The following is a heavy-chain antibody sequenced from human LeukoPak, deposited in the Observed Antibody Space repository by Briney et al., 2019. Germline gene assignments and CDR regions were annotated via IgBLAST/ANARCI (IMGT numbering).Heavy chain of an antibody. CDR3: ARAPYYYDSSGPLSAAFDI. J-gene: IGHJ3*02. CDR2: ISSSSSTI. V-gene: IGHV3-48*01. D-gene: IGHD3-22*01. Sequence: GGSLRLSCAASGFTFSSYSMNWVRQAPGKGLEWVSYISSSSSTIYYADSVKGRFTISRDNAKSSLYLQMNSLRAEDTAVYYCARAPYYYDSSGPLSAAFDIWGQGTMVTVSS. CDR1: GFTFSSYS.